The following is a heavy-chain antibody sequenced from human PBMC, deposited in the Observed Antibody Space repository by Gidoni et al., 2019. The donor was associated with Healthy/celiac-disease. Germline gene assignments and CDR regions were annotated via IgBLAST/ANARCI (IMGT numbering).Heavy chain of an antibody. J-gene: IGHJ5*02. D-gene: IGHD5-12*01. CDR3: ARGGFGDGYKVSWFDP. CDR1: GASTSSSS. Sequence: QVQLQESAPGLVKPSGPLPPTCPVAGASTSSSSWSWIRQPPGKGLEWIGYIDYSGSTNYNPSLKSRVTISVDTSKNQFSLKLSSVTAADTAVYYCARGGFGDGYKVSWFDPWGQGTLVTVSS. CDR2: IDYSGST. V-gene: IGHV4-59*01.